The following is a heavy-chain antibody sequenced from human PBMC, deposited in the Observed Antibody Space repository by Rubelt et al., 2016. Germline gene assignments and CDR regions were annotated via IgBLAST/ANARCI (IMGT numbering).Heavy chain of an antibody. V-gene: IGHV4-59*01. D-gene: IGHD6-13*01. Sequence: QLQLQESGPVLVKPSETLSLTCTVSGGSISSYYWSWIRQPPGKGLEWIGYLYYSGSTNYNPSLKSRFTLSGDTSNDQFSLRLGSVTAADTAGYYCARCEAAACTDYYYGMDVWGQGTKVTVSS. CDR3: ARCEAAACTDYYYGMDV. J-gene: IGHJ6*02. CDR1: GGSISSYY. CDR2: LYYSGST.